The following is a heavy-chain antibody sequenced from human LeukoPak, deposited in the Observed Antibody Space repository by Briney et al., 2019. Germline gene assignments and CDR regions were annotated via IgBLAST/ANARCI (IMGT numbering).Heavy chain of an antibody. CDR3: ARGFHSYDAFDI. V-gene: IGHV4-38-2*01. CDR2: IYHSGST. Sequence: PSETLSLTCAVSGYSISSGYYWGWIRQPPGKGLEWIGSIYHSGSTYYNPSLKSRVTISVDTSKNQFSLKLSSVTAADTAVYYCARGFHSYDAFDIWGQGTMVTVSS. J-gene: IGHJ3*02. D-gene: IGHD5-18*01. CDR1: GYSISSGYY.